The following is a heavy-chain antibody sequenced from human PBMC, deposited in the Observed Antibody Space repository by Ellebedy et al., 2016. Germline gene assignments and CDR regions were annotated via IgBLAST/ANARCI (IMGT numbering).Heavy chain of an antibody. J-gene: IGHJ4*02. CDR1: GFTFDDYA. V-gene: IGHV3-30*18. CDR3: AKEGRYYYGSGIPYY. CDR2: ISYDGSNK. Sequence: GESLKISCAASGFTFDDYAMHWVRQAPGKGLEWVAVISYDGSNKYYADSVKGRFTISRDNSKNTLYLQMNSLRAEDTAVYYCAKEGRYYYGSGIPYYWGQGTLVTVSS. D-gene: IGHD3-10*01.